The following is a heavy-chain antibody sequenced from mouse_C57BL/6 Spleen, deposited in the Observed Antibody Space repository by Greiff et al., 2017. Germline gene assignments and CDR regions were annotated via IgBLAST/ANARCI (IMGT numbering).Heavy chain of an antibody. J-gene: IGHJ4*01. CDR3: ARGREDYSNPYYAMDY. Sequence: QVQLQQSGAELAKPGASVKLSCKASGYTFTSYWMHWVKQRPGQGLEWIGYINPSSGYTKYNQKFKDKATLTADTSSSTAYMQLSSLTYEDSAVYYCARGREDYSNPYYAMDYWGQGTSVTVSS. CDR1: GYTFTSYW. D-gene: IGHD2-5*01. CDR2: INPSSGYT. V-gene: IGHV1-7*01.